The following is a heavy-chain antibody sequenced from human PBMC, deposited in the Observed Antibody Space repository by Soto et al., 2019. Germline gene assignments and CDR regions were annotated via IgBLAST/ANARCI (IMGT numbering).Heavy chain of an antibody. CDR3: ARKGEEGWFDP. CDR1: GYPISSSTS. CDR2: IYYSGRT. D-gene: IGHD2-21*01. V-gene: IGHV4-28*01. J-gene: IGHJ5*02. Sequence: QVQLQESGPGLVKPSDTLSLTCAVSGYPISSSTSWGWIRQPPGKGLEWIGHIYYSGRTYYNPSLKSRVTMSVYTSKNQFSLKLSSVTAVDTAVYYCARKGEEGWFDPWGQGTLVTVSS.